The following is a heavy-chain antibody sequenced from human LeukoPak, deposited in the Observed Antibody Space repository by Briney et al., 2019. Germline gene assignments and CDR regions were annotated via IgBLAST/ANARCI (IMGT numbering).Heavy chain of an antibody. Sequence: PSETLSLTCTVSGGSISSSSYYWGWIRQPPGKGLEWIGSIYYSGSTYYNPSLKSRVTISVDTSKNQFSLKLSSVTAADTAVYYCARDYGLRTFDPWGQGTLVTVSS. CDR3: ARDYGLRTFDP. D-gene: IGHD3-16*01. V-gene: IGHV4-39*02. CDR2: IYYSGST. CDR1: GGSISSSSYY. J-gene: IGHJ5*02.